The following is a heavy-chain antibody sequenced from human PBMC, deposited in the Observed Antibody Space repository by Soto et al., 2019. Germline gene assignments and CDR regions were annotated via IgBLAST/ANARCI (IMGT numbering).Heavy chain of an antibody. CDR1: GFTFSSYS. J-gene: IGHJ3*02. Sequence: GGSLRLSCAASGFTFSSYSMNWVRQAPGKGLEWVSYISSSSSTIYYADSVKGRFTISRDNSKNTLYLQMNSLRAEDTAVYYCAKDSAPSPSRYSRAGSDIWGQGTMVTVSS. D-gene: IGHD6-13*01. CDR3: AKDSAPSPSRYSRAGSDI. V-gene: IGHV3-48*01. CDR2: ISSSSSTI.